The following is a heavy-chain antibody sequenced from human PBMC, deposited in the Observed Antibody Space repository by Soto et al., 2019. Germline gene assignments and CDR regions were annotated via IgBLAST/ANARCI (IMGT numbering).Heavy chain of an antibody. CDR2: IRTKPNSYET. V-gene: IGHV3-73*01. Sequence: SLRLSCAASGFTFNGSVIHWVRQASGKGLEWVGRIRTKPNSYETAYVASVKGRFTISRDDSKNTAYLQMNSLKTDDTAVYYCTSSNLYYWGQGTLVTVSS. CDR1: GFTFNGSV. J-gene: IGHJ4*02. CDR3: TSSNLYY.